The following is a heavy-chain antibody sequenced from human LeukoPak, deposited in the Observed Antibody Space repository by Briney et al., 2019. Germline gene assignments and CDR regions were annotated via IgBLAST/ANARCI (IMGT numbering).Heavy chain of an antibody. CDR1: GFTFSSYG. J-gene: IGHJ4*02. Sequence: GGSLRLSCAASGFTFSSYGMHWVRQAPGKGLEWVAVIWYDGSNKYYADSVKGRFTISRDNSKNTLYLQMNSLRAEDTAVYYCARDNGYGSGNYYNYYFDYWGQGTLVTVSS. CDR3: ARDNGYGSGNYYNYYFDY. CDR2: IWYDGSNK. V-gene: IGHV3-33*01. D-gene: IGHD3-10*01.